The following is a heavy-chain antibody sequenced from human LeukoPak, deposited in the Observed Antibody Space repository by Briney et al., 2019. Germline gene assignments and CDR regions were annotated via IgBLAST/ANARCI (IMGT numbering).Heavy chain of an antibody. D-gene: IGHD3-3*01. CDR3: ARDRQSGSSPPPNGMDV. V-gene: IGHV3-30-3*01. CDR1: GFTFSSYA. Sequence: AGGSLRLSCAASGFTFSSYAMHWVRQAPGKGLEWVAVISYDGSNKYYADSVEGRFTISRDNSKNTLYLQMNSLRAEDTAVYYCARDRQSGSSPPPNGMDVWGQGTTVTVSS. J-gene: IGHJ6*02. CDR2: ISYDGSNK.